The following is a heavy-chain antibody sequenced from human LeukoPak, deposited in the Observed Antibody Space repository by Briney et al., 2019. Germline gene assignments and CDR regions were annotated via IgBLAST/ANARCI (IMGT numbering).Heavy chain of an antibody. V-gene: IGHV3-7*01. Sequence: GGSLRLSCAAPGFTLSRYWMRWVRQAPGKGLEGVANIKNDGSEEYYVDSVKGRFTISRDNAGNSLFLQMNSLTVEDTAVYYCARAMRGSAVDTGDRWGQGTLVTVSS. J-gene: IGHJ4*02. D-gene: IGHD7-27*01. CDR1: GFTLSRYW. CDR2: IKNDGSEE. CDR3: ARAMRGSAVDTGDR.